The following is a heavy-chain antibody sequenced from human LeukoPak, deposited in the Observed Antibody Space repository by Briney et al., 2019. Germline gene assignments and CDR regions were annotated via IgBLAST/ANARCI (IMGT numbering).Heavy chain of an antibody. D-gene: IGHD1-26*01. J-gene: IGHJ5*02. CDR2: IYYTGTS. CDR1: GGSVLDYY. CDR3: ARDQKFSYFDP. Sequence: PSETLSLTCTVSGGSVLDYYWSWIRQPPGKGLEWVGIIYYTGTSNSNPSLGRRVSMSVDSSKNQFSLQLKSVTAADTAVYFCARDQKFSYFDPWGQGTLSPSP. V-gene: IGHV4-59*02.